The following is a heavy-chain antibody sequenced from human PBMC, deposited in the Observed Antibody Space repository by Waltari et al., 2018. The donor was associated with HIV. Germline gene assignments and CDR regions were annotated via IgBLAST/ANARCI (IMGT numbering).Heavy chain of an antibody. J-gene: IGHJ1*01. Sequence: QVHLQESGPGLVKSSKTLSLTCTVSNGSVNNDLYYWTWSRQAPGGGLEWIGYVYYSGSTNYNPSLKSRVSISIDTSKNQFFLRVTSLTSSDTAVYFCARGLGPRMAVQYFFDMWGQGTVVTV. CDR1: NGSVNNDLYY. CDR2: VYYSGST. V-gene: IGHV4-61*01. CDR3: ARGLGPRMAVQYFFDM. D-gene: IGHD3-9*01.